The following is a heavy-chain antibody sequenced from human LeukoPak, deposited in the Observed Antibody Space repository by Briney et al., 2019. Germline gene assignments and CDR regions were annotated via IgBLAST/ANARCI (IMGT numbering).Heavy chain of an antibody. Sequence: PGGSLRLSCAASGFTFSSYAMSWVRQAPGKGLEWVSAISGSGGSTYYADSVKGRFTISRDNSKNTLYLQMNSLRAEDTAVNYCAKDYNGVVVATSDAFDIWGQGTMVTVSS. CDR3: AKDYNGVVVATSDAFDI. CDR1: GFTFSSYA. D-gene: IGHD2-15*01. J-gene: IGHJ3*02. V-gene: IGHV3-23*01. CDR2: ISGSGGST.